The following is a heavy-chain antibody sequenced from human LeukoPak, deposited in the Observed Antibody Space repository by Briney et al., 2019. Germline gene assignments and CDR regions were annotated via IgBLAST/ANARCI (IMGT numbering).Heavy chain of an antibody. D-gene: IGHD1-26*01. V-gene: IGHV3-23*01. Sequence: QPGGSLRLSCAASGFTFSSSAMSWVRQVPGKGLEWVSAISGSGGSTYYADSVKGRFTISRDNSKNTLYLQMNSLRAEDTAVYYCAKGAAWELYFDYWGQGTLVTVSS. CDR2: ISGSGGST. CDR3: AKGAAWELYFDY. CDR1: GFTFSSSA. J-gene: IGHJ4*02.